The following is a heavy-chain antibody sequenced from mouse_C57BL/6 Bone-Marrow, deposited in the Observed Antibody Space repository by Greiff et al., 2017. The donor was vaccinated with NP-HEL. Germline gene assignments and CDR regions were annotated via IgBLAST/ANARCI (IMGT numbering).Heavy chain of an antibody. CDR2: IRSKSNNYAT. CDR3: VRRCYGTWFAY. Sequence: EVQLVESGGGLVQPKGSLKLSCAASGFSFNTYAMNWVRQAPGKGLEWVARIRSKSNNYATYYADSVKDRFTISRDDSESMLYLQMNNLKTEDTAMYYCVRRCYGTWFAYWGQGTLVTVSA. V-gene: IGHV10-1*01. CDR1: GFSFNTYA. J-gene: IGHJ3*01. D-gene: IGHD1-1*01.